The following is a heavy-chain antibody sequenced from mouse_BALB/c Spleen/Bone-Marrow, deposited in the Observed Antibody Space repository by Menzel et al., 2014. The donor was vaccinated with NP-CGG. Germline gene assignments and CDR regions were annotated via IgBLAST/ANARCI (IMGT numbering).Heavy chain of an antibody. D-gene: IGHD2-14*01. CDR3: ARWYRDPHFAMDY. CDR2: IYPGDGDT. J-gene: IGHJ4*01. V-gene: IGHV1-80*01. CDR1: GYAFSSYL. Sequence: VQLQQSGAELVRPGSSVKISCKASGYAFSSYLMNWVKQRPGQGLEWIGQIYPGDGDTNYNGNFKGKATLTADKSSSTAYMQLSSLTSEDSAVYFCARWYRDPHFAMDYWGPGTSVTVSS.